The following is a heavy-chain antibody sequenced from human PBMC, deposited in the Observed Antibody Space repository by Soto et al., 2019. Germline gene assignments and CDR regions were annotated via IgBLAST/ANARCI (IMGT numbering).Heavy chain of an antibody. Sequence: ASVKVSCKASGYTFTSYYMHWVRQAPGQGLEWMGIINPSGGNTGYAQKFQGRVTMTRDTSRSTVYMELSSLRSEDTAVYYCASSSGSYDYGMDVWGQGTTVTVSS. CDR3: ASSSGSYDYGMDV. D-gene: IGHD1-26*01. V-gene: IGHV1-46*01. CDR1: GYTFTSYY. CDR2: INPSGGNT. J-gene: IGHJ6*02.